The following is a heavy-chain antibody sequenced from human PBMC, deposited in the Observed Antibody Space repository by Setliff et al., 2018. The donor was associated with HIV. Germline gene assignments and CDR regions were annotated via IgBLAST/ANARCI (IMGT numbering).Heavy chain of an antibody. D-gene: IGHD1-26*01. CDR3: ARAGMGALRSLFDY. J-gene: IGHJ4*02. Sequence: SETLSLTCSVSGGSISSSSHYWGWIRQPPGKGLEWIGSIYESGITYYNPSLKSRVIISVDTSKNQFSLKLNSVTAADTAIYYCARAGMGALRSLFDYWGQGTLVTVSS. CDR1: GGSISSSSHY. V-gene: IGHV4-39*07. CDR2: IYESGIT.